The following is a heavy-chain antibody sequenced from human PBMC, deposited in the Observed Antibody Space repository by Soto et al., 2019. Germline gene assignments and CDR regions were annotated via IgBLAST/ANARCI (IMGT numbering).Heavy chain of an antibody. V-gene: IGHV1-2*02. CDR1: GYSFTSYY. J-gene: IGHJ4*02. D-gene: IGHD3-22*01. CDR2: VNPHIGGT. CDR3: ARNYYDSSDRDYLDY. Sequence: ASVTVSCQASGYSFTSYYILWLRQAPRQGSEWMGGVNPHIGGTNYAPKFQGRVTMTRDTSITTAYMELSRLRSDDTAVYYCARNYYDSSDRDYLDYWGQGTPVTVS.